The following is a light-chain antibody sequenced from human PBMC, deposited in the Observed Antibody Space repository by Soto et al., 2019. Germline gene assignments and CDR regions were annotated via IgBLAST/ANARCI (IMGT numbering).Light chain of an antibody. J-gene: IGKJ1*01. CDR1: ENIKNY. CDR3: AQIYTSQWT. CDR2: GAS. Sequence: DIHVTQSPSSLPASLGDRVTITCRASENIKNYLIWYQQKPGKAPKLLIYGASTLKTGVPSRFSGSGSGTDFTFTIGGLQPDDFATYYCAQIYTSQWTFGQGTMV. V-gene: IGKV1-39*01.